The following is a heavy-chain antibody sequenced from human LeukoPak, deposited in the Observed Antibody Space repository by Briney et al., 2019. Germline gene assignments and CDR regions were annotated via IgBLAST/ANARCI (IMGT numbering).Heavy chain of an antibody. D-gene: IGHD1-20*01. CDR1: GYTFSANW. CDR2: IDPRDSDT. CDR3: AGHALDNWIDAESYFDY. V-gene: IGHV5-10-1*01. J-gene: IGHJ4*02. Sequence: GESLKISCQGSGYTFSANWITWVRQMPGKSLEWLGRIDPRDSDTNYNPSFQDHVSISVDRSISTAYLEWSGLKASDTAMYYCAGHALDNWIDAESYFDYWGRGTLVTVSS.